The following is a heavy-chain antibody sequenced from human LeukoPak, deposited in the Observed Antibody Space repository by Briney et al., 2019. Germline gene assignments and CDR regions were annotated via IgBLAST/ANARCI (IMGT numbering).Heavy chain of an antibody. CDR3: ASLNGNLFDY. V-gene: IGHV3-30*09. Sequence: GGSLRLSCAASGFTFSSYAMHWVRQAPGKGLEWVAVISYDGSNKYYADSVKGRFAISRDNSKNTLYLQMNSLRAEDTAVYYCASLNGNLFDYWGQGTLVTVSS. J-gene: IGHJ4*02. CDR2: ISYDGSNK. CDR1: GFTFSSYA. D-gene: IGHD4-23*01.